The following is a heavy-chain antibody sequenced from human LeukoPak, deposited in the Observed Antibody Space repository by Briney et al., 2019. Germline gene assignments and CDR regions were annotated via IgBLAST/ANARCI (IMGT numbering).Heavy chain of an antibody. CDR2: IKLDGSEK. CDR1: GGSISSNNYF. Sequence: ETLSLTCTVSGGSISSNNYFWGWIRQAPGKGLEWVANIKLDGSEKNYVDSVKGRFTISRDNTKNSLYLQMNSLRAEDTAVFYCARDQYDTWSRRGNFDSWGQGTLVIVSS. D-gene: IGHD3-3*01. CDR3: ARDQYDTWSRRGNFDS. J-gene: IGHJ4*02. V-gene: IGHV3-7*03.